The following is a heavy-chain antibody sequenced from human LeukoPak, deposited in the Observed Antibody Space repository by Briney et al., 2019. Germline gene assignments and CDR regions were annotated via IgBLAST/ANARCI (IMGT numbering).Heavy chain of an antibody. D-gene: IGHD6-19*01. CDR2: ITPNNGGP. CDR3: ARELQGDNSGTFDAFDI. V-gene: IGHV1-2*02. CDR1: GYTFTGYY. J-gene: IGHJ3*02. Sequence: ASVKVSCKPSGYTFTGYYMHWVRQAPGHGLEWMGGITPNNGGPNCAQKFQDRVTMTRDTSISTAYMQLSRLTSDDTAVYYCARELQGDNSGTFDAFDIWGQGTVVTVST.